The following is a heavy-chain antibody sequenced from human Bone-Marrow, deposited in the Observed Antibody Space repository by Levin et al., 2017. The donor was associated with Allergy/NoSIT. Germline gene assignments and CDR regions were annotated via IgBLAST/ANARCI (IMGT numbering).Heavy chain of an antibody. D-gene: IGHD1-14*01. V-gene: IGHV3-30*18. CDR3: ANSPEPHYYFDY. J-gene: IGHJ4*02. CDR1: TFAFTSHG. Sequence: GESLKISCAASTFAFTSHGMHWVRQPPGKGLEWVAAISFDGGHKHYANSVKGRFTISRDISKNTLYLQMNSLRVDDTALYYCANSPEPHYYFDYWGQGTLVSVSS. CDR2: ISFDGGHK.